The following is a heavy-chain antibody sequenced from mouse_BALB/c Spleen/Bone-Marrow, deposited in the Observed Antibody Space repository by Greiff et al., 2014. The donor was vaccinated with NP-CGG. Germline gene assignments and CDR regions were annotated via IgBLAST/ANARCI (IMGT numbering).Heavy chain of an antibody. J-gene: IGHJ3*01. V-gene: IGHV14-3*02. D-gene: IGHD1-1*01. CDR1: GFNIKDTY. Sequence: DVKLQESGAELVKPGASVKLSCTASGFNIKDTYIHWVKQRPEQGLEWIGRIDPANGNTKYDPKFQGKAIITTDTSSNTAYLQLSSLTSEDTAVYYCASYYYGRSSFACWGQGTLVTVSA. CDR3: ASYYYGRSSFAC. CDR2: IDPANGNT.